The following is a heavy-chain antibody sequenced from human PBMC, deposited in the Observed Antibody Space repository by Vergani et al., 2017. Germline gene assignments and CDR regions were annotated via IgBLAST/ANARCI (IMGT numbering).Heavy chain of an antibody. J-gene: IGHJ6*02. D-gene: IGHD5-18*01. CDR1: GFTFSSYW. Sequence: EVQLVESGGGFVQPGGSLRLSCAASGFTFSSYWMHWVRQAPGKGLVWVSRINSDGSSTSDADSVKGRFTISRDNAKNTLYLQMNSLRAEDTAVYYWAGGDTAMVSGTYYYYYGMDVWGQGTTVTVSS. CDR3: AGGDTAMVSGTYYYYYGMDV. CDR2: INSDGSST. V-gene: IGHV3-74*01.